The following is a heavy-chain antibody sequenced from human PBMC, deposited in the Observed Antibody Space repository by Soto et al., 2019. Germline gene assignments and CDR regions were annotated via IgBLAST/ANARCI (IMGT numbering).Heavy chain of an antibody. D-gene: IGHD3-22*01. Sequence: GESLKISCKGPGYSFTSYWISWVRQMPGKGLEWMGRIDPSDSYTNYSPSFQGHVTISADKSISTAYLQWSSLKASDTAMYYCARPPTYYYDSSGYVMDVWGQGTTVTVSS. CDR1: GYSFTSYW. CDR3: ARPPTYYYDSSGYVMDV. CDR2: IDPSDSYT. J-gene: IGHJ6*02. V-gene: IGHV5-10-1*01.